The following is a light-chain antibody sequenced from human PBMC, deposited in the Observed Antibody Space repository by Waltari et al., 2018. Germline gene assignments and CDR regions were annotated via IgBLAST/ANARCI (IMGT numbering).Light chain of an antibody. Sequence: QSALTQPASASGSPGQSTTISCPGTSSDVGSYNLVSLHQQHPGKAPKLMIYEGSKRPSGVSNRFSGSKSGNTASLTISGLQAEDEADYYCCSYAGSSTFDVVFGGGTKLTVL. J-gene: IGLJ2*01. CDR3: CSYAGSSTFDVV. CDR2: EGS. V-gene: IGLV2-23*03. CDR1: SSDVGSYNL.